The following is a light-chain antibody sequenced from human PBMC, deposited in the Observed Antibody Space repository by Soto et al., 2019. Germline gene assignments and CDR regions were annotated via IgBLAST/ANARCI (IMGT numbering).Light chain of an antibody. V-gene: IGKV1-39*01. CDR2: SAF. J-gene: IGKJ5*01. Sequence: DIQMTHSPSSLSASIVDIFTITCRASQNIGSFLNWYQQKPGEAPRLLVYSAFRIQSGVPSRFNASGSGTDFTLSISSLQPEDFSTYYCQQGSTTPITFGLGTRLEIK. CDR1: QNIGSF. CDR3: QQGSTTPIT.